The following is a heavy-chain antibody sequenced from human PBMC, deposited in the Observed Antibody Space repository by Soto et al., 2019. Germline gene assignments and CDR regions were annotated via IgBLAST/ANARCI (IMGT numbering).Heavy chain of an antibody. J-gene: IGHJ4*02. Sequence: QVQLVESGGGVVQPGRSLRLSCAASGFTFSSYAMQWVRQAPGKGLEWVAVISYDGSNKYYADSVKGRFTISRDNSKNTLYLQMNSLRAEDTAVDYCASPIPCSGGRCYHPGGQGTLVTVSS. CDR2: ISYDGSNK. CDR3: ASPIPCSGGRCYHP. D-gene: IGHD2-15*01. CDR1: GFTFSSYA. V-gene: IGHV3-30-3*01.